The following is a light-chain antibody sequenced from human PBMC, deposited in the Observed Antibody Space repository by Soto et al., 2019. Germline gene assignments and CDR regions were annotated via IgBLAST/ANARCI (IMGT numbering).Light chain of an antibody. CDR2: DVS. Sequence: LTQPASVSGSPGQSITISCTGTSSDVGGYNYVSWYQHHPGKAPKLIIYDVSNRPSGVSIRFSGSKSDNTASLTISGLQPEDEADYHCSSYTTSNTRQIVFGTGTKSPS. CDR1: SSDVGGYNY. V-gene: IGLV2-14*03. J-gene: IGLJ1*01. CDR3: SSYTTSNTRQIV.